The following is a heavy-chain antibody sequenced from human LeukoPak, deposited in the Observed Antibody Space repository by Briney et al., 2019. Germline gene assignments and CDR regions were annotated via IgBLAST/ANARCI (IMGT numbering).Heavy chain of an antibody. V-gene: IGHV3-33*01. Sequence: GGSLRLSCAASGFTFSSYGMHWVRQAPGKGLEWVAVIWYDGSNKYYADSVKGRFTISRDNSKNTLYLQMNSLRAEDTAVYYCARDKYSYGTDYYYYYSMDVWGKGTTVTVSS. D-gene: IGHD5-18*01. CDR2: IWYDGSNK. CDR3: ARDKYSYGTDYYYYYSMDV. J-gene: IGHJ6*04. CDR1: GFTFSSYG.